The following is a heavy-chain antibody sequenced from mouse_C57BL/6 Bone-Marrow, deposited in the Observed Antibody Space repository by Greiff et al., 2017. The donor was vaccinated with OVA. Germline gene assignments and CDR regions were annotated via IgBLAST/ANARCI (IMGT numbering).Heavy chain of an antibody. CDR2: IRNKANGYTT. CDR1: GFTFTDYY. Sequence: VVESGGGLVQPGGSLSLSCAASGFTFTDYYMSWVRQPPGKALEWLGFIRNKANGYTTEYSASVKGRFTISRDNSQSILYLQMNALRAEDSATYYCARYHYGSSYYYAMDYWGQGTSVTVSS. CDR3: ARYHYGSSYYYAMDY. J-gene: IGHJ4*01. D-gene: IGHD1-1*01. V-gene: IGHV7-3*01.